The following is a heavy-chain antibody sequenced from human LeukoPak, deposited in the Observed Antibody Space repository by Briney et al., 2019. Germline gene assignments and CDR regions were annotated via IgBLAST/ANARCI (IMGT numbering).Heavy chain of an antibody. J-gene: IGHJ1*01. D-gene: IGHD3-22*01. V-gene: IGHV4-34*01. CDR2: INHSGST. CDR3: ARSQTYYYGSSGYPRRRKAEYFQH. CDR1: GGSISSYY. Sequence: SETLSLTCTVSGGSISSYYWSWIRQPPGKGLEWIGEINHSGSTNYNPSLKSRVTISVDTSKNQFSLKLSSVTAADTAVYYCARSQTYYYGSSGYPRRRKAEYFQHWGQGTLVTVSS.